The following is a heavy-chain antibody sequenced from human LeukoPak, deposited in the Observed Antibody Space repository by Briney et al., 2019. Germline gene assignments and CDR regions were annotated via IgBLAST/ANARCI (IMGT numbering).Heavy chain of an antibody. CDR3: ARVGIVGATGVSYYFDY. CDR2: ISAYNGNT. V-gene: IGHV1-18*01. D-gene: IGHD1-26*01. J-gene: IGHJ4*02. CDR1: GYTFTSYG. Sequence: GASVKVSCKASGYTFTSYGISWVRQAPGQGLEWMGWISAYNGNTNYAQKLQGRATMTTDTSTSTAYMELRSLRSDDTAVYYCARVGIVGATGVSYYFDYWGQGTLVTVSS.